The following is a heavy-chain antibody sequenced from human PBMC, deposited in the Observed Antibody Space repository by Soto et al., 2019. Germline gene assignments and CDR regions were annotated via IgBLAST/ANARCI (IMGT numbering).Heavy chain of an antibody. D-gene: IGHD2-2*01. CDR2: MNPINGAT. Sequence: VASVKVSCKASGYDFTAYDINWVRQASGQGLEWMGWMNPINGATATARRFQGRVSMTRNTDTGTAYLELTSLRSDDTAVYFCGRGPSPRAPAGGTPYYYAMDVWGQGTTVTVSS. V-gene: IGHV1-8*02. CDR3: GRGPSPRAPAGGTPYYYAMDV. J-gene: IGHJ6*02. CDR1: GYDFTAYD.